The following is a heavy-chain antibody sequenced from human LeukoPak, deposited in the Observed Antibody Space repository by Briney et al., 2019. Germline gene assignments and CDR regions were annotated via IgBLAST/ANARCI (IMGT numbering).Heavy chain of an antibody. CDR1: GGFISNYY. J-gene: IGHJ4*02. CDR3: ARGKGIAAF. V-gene: IGHV4-59*01. Sequence: PSETLSLTCTVSGGFISNYYWSWIRQPPGKGLEWIGYIYYSGSTNYNPSLKSRLTISVDTSKNQFSLKLSSVTAADTAVYYCARGKGIAAFWGQGTLVTVSS. CDR2: IYYSGST. D-gene: IGHD6-13*01.